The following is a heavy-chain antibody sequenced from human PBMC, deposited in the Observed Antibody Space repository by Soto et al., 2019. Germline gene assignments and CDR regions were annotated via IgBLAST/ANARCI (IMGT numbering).Heavy chain of an antibody. CDR2: IYRGGST. D-gene: IGHD3-22*01. V-gene: IGHV3-53*01. J-gene: IGHJ1*01. Sequence: GGTLRLSCAPSGFTVSTNYMSWVRQAPGKGMEWVSLIYRGGSTYYADSVKGRFTISRDNSKITPYLQMNSLRAEDTAVYYCATGPYYYDDSGPPPGDWGQGTLFTVSS. CDR3: ATGPYYYDDSGPPPGD. CDR1: GFTVSTNY.